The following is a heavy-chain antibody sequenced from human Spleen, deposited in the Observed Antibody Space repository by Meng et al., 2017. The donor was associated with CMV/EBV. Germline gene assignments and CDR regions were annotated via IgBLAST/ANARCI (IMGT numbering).Heavy chain of an antibody. D-gene: IGHD1-26*01. J-gene: IGHJ4*02. V-gene: IGHV3-53*01. CDR3: ARTPRGSYWDYFDY. CDR2: IYSGGST. CDR1: GGSISSNY. Sequence: GGSLRLSCTVSGGSISSNYMSWVRQAPGKGLEWVSVIYSGGSTYYADSVKGRFTISRDNSKNTLYLQMNSLRAEDTAVYYCARTPRGSYWDYFDYWGQGTLVTVSS.